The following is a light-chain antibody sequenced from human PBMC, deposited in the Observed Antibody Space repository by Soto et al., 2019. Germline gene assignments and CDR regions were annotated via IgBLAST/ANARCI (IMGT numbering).Light chain of an antibody. CDR2: GAS. CDR3: QQFNNWPPWT. V-gene: IGKV3-15*01. Sequence: EIVLTQSPGTLSLSPGERATLSCRAIQSVSSSYLAWYQQKPGQAPRFLIYGASTRATGIPARFSGSGSGTEFTLTISGLQSDDFAVYYCQQFNNWPPWTFGQGTKVDIK. CDR1: QSVSSSY. J-gene: IGKJ1*01.